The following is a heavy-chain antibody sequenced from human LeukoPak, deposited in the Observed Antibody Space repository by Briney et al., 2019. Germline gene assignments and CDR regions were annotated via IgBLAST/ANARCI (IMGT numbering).Heavy chain of an antibody. J-gene: IGHJ4*02. V-gene: IGHV3-74*01. Sequence: GGSLRPSCVASGFIFRNYWMHWVRQAPGKGLVWVSRINSDGTSTSYADSVKGRFTISRDDAKNTLYLQMNSLRVEDTAVYYCARTLYSYGHFGYWGQGTLATVSS. CDR1: GFIFRNYW. CDR2: INSDGTST. D-gene: IGHD5-18*01. CDR3: ARTLYSYGHFGY.